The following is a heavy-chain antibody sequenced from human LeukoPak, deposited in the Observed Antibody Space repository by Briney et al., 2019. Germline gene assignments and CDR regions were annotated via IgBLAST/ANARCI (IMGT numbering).Heavy chain of an antibody. CDR2: ISHDGRTK. D-gene: IGHD4-23*01. Sequence: PGGSLRLSCVVSGFNFDNFAMHWVRQPLGKGLEWVAVISHDGRTKYYADSMKGRITISRDNSKNTLYLQMNSLRAEDTAVYYCARDTIDYGGKGSRVGFDYWGQGTLVTVSS. CDR1: GFNFDNFA. J-gene: IGHJ4*02. CDR3: ARDTIDYGGKGSRVGFDY. V-gene: IGHV3-30*04.